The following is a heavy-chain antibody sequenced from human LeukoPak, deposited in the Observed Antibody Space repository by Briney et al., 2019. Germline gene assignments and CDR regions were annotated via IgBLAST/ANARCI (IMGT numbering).Heavy chain of an antibody. V-gene: IGHV3-30*02. D-gene: IGHD1-26*01. Sequence: GGSLRLSCAASGFTFSSYGMHWVRQAPGKGLEWVAFIRYDGSNKYYADSVKGRFTISRDNSKNTLYLQMNSLRAEDTAVYYCAKDLSRGATPYFDYWGQGTLVTVSS. CDR1: GFTFSSYG. CDR2: IRYDGSNK. J-gene: IGHJ4*02. CDR3: AKDLSRGATPYFDY.